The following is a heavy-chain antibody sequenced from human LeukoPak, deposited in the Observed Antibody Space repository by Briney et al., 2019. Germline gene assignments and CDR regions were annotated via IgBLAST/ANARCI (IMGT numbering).Heavy chain of an antibody. D-gene: IGHD2-2*02. CDR1: GGSISSGGYY. J-gene: IGHJ5*02. CDR3: ARVGDIVVVPAAIKGFDP. Sequence: PSETLSLTCTVSGGSISSGGYYWSWIRQPPGKGLEWIGYIYHSGSTYYNLSLKSRVTISVDRSKNQFSLKLSSVTAADTAVYYCARVGDIVVVPAAIKGFDPWGQGTLVTVSS. V-gene: IGHV4-30-2*01. CDR2: IYHSGST.